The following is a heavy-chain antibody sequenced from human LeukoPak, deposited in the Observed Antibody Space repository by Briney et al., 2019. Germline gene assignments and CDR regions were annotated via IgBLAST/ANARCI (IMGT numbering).Heavy chain of an antibody. V-gene: IGHV4-34*01. CDR3: ARHVQSSGWYQADVFDI. CDR1: GGSFSGYY. J-gene: IGHJ3*02. D-gene: IGHD6-19*01. CDR2: INHSGST. Sequence: SETLSLTCAVYGGSFSGYYWSWIRQPPGKGLEWIGEINHSGSTNYNPSLKSRVTISVDTSKNQFSLKLSSVTAADTAVYYCARHVQSSGWYQADVFDIWGQGTMVAVSS.